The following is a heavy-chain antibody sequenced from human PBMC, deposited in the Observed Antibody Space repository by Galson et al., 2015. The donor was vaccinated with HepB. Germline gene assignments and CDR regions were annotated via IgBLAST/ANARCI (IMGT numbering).Heavy chain of an antibody. V-gene: IGHV1-24*01. CDR3: ATPQPGDARRTDRGFDP. J-gene: IGHJ5*02. CDR1: GYTLTELS. Sequence: SVKVSCKVSGYTLTELSMHWVRQAPGKGLEWMGGFDPEDGETIYAQKFQGRVTMTEDTSTDTAYMELSSLRSEDTAVYYCATPQPGDARRTDRGFDPWGQGTLVTVSS. D-gene: IGHD7-27*01. CDR2: FDPEDGET.